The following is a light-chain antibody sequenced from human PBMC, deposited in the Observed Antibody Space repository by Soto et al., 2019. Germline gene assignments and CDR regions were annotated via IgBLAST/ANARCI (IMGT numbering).Light chain of an antibody. V-gene: IGKV2-30*02. Sequence: DVVMTQSPLSLPVTLGQPASISCRSNQSLVHSDGIAYFSWFQQRPGRSPRRLIYKVSNRDSGVPARYSGSGSVTDFALKISRVEAEDVGVYYCMQGTHWPSTFGQGTRLEIK. CDR1: QSLVHSDGIAY. CDR2: KVS. CDR3: MQGTHWPST. J-gene: IGKJ5*01.